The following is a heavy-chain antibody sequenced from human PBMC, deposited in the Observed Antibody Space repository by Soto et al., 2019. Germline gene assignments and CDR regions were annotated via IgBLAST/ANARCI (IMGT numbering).Heavy chain of an antibody. Sequence: GGSLRLSCAASGFTFSDYYMSWIRQAPGKGLELVSYISSSSSYTNYADSVKGRFTISRDNAKNSLYLQMNSLRAEDTAVYYCARDHHRYSGYDYVDYWGQGTLVTVSS. V-gene: IGHV3-11*05. CDR3: ARDHHRYSGYDYVDY. D-gene: IGHD5-12*01. J-gene: IGHJ4*02. CDR1: GFTFSDYY. CDR2: ISSSSSYT.